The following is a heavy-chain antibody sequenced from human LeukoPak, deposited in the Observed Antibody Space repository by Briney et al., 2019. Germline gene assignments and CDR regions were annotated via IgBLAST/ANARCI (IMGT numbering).Heavy chain of an antibody. CDR3: ARDRCNSTNCSARVAFDI. Sequence: KPSETLSLTCTASGGSISNYYWSWIRQPAGKGLEWIGRIYTSGSTNYNPSLESRVTMSVDTSKKQFSLILSSVTAADTAVYYCARDRCNSTNCSARVAFDIWGQGTMVTVSS. J-gene: IGHJ3*02. CDR1: GGSISNYY. D-gene: IGHD2-2*01. CDR2: IYTSGST. V-gene: IGHV4-4*07.